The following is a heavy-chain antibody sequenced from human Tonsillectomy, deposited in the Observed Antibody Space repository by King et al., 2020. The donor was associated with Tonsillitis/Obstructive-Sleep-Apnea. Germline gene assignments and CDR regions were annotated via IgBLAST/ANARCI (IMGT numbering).Heavy chain of an antibody. CDR3: ARLNRGYCSSTSCYEGY. V-gene: IGHV5-51*01. D-gene: IGHD2-2*03. CDR1: GYSFSIYW. CDR2: IYPGDSDT. J-gene: IGHJ4*02. Sequence: QLVQSGAEVKKPGASLKISCKGSGYSFSIYWIGWVRQMPGKGLEWMGIIYPGDSDTRYSPSFQGQVTISADKSISTAYLQWSSLKASDTAMYYCARLNRGYCSSTSCYEGYWGQGTLVTVSS.